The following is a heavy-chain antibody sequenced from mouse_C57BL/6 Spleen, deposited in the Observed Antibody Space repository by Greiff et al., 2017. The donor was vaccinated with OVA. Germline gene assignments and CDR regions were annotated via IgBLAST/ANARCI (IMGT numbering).Heavy chain of an antibody. D-gene: IGHD3-3*01. CDR1: GFTFSDYG. V-gene: IGHV5-17*01. Sequence: DVMLVESGGGLVKPGGSLKLSCAASGFTFSDYGMHWVRQAPETGLEWVAYISSGSSTNYYADTVKGRFTISRDNAKNPLFLQMTSRRSEDTAMYYCARHEGPFDYWGQGTTLTVSS. J-gene: IGHJ2*01. CDR3: ARHEGPFDY. CDR2: ISSGSSTN.